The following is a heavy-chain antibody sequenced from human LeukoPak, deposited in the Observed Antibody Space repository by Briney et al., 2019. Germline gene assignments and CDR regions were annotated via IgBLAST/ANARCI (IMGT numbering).Heavy chain of an antibody. J-gene: IGHJ4*02. Sequence: ASVKVSCKASGYTFTSYYMHWVRQAPTQGLEWMGIINPSGCTTTYSQKFQGRVTMTRDTSTSTVYMELSSLRSDDTAVYYCARLWSGFYVDYWGQGTLVTVSS. CDR2: INPSGCTT. CDR3: ARLWSGFYVDY. V-gene: IGHV1-46*01. D-gene: IGHD3-3*01. CDR1: GYTFTSYY.